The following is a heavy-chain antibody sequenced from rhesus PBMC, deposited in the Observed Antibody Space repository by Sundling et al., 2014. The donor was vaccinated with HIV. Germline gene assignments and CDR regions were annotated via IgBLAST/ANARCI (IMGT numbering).Heavy chain of an antibody. CDR3: ATTEKLDEYRALDS. CDR1: CLHQRLL. V-gene: IGHV4-165*01. D-gene: IGHD1-26*01. CDR2: IGGSSGST. J-gene: IGHJ6*01. Sequence: QVQLQESGPGLVKPSETPVPHLRCLWCLHQRLLLELDPPITGEGLECIGYIGGSSGSTYYNPSLKSRVAISTDPSKNQFSLKLRSVTAADTAVYFCATTEKLDEYRALDSWGQGVVVTVSS.